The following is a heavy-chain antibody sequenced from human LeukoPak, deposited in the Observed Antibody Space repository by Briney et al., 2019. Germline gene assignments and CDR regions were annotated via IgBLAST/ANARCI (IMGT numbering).Heavy chain of an antibody. J-gene: IGHJ4*02. CDR1: GFTFSSYA. V-gene: IGHV3-30-3*01. D-gene: IGHD6-19*01. Sequence: HPGGSLRLSCAASGFTFSSYAMHWVRQAPGKGLEWVAVISYDGSNKYYADSVKGRFTISRDNSKNTLYLQMNSLRAEDTAVYYCARDSHFGIAVAGTSLERGAFDYWGQGTLVTVSS. CDR2: ISYDGSNK. CDR3: ARDSHFGIAVAGTSLERGAFDY.